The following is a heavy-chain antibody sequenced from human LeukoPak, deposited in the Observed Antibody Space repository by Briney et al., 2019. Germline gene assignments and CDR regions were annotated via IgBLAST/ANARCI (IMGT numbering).Heavy chain of an antibody. CDR1: GGSFSGYY. J-gene: IGHJ4*02. CDR3: ARESIVATTDYFDY. CDR2: INHSGST. D-gene: IGHD5-12*01. Sequence: PSETLSLTCAVYGGSFSGYYWSWIRQPPGKGLEWIGEINHSGSTNYNPSLKSRVTISVDTSKNQFSLKLSSVTAADTAVYYCARESIVATTDYFDYWGQGTLVTVSS. V-gene: IGHV4-34*01.